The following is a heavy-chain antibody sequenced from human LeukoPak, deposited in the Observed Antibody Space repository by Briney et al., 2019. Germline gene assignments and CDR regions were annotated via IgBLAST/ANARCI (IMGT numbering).Heavy chain of an antibody. V-gene: IGHV3-7*01. J-gene: IGHJ4*02. CDR1: GFAFSGYW. Sequence: PGGPLRLSCAASGFAFSGYWMSWVRQSAGKGLEWVANINQDGAEKHYMDSVKGRFTISRDNAKNSLYLQMNSLRGEDTAVFYCARVGAGSYLGDYYFDYWGQGTLVTVPS. CDR2: INQDGAEK. CDR3: ARVGAGSYLGDYYFDY. D-gene: IGHD3-10*01.